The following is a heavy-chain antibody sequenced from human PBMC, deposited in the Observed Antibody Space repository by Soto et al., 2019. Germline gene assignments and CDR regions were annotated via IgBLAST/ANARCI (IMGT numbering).Heavy chain of an antibody. CDR3: ARGIKYGAYSRWFDP. J-gene: IGHJ5*02. V-gene: IGHV1-8*01. CDR2: MNPNSGNT. CDR1: GYTFTSYD. D-gene: IGHD4-17*01. Sequence: QVQLVQSGAEVKKPGASVKVSCKASGYTFTSYDINWVRQATGQGLEYLGWMNPNSGNTAYVQKFQGRLTMTWHTSITTAYMELSSLRSEDTAVYFCARGIKYGAYSRWFDPWGQGTLVTVSS.